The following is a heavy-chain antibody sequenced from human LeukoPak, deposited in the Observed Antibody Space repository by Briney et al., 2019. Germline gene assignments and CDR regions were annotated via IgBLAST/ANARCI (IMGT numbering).Heavy chain of an antibody. V-gene: IGHV3-11*05. CDR3: ARVPRITMVRGVIMAYYFDY. CDR1: GFTFSDYY. Sequence: GSQTVSCAASGFTFSDYYMRWIRQAPGKGLEWVSYINSSSSYTNYADSVKGRFAISRDNAKNSLYLQMNSLRAEDTAVYYCARVPRITMVRGVIMAYYFDYWGQGTLGSASS. D-gene: IGHD3-10*01. CDR2: INSSSSYT. J-gene: IGHJ4*02.